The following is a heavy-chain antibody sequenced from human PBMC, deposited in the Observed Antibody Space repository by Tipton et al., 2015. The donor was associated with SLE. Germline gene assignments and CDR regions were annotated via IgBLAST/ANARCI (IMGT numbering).Heavy chain of an antibody. V-gene: IGHV4-34*01. CDR1: GGSFSGYY. D-gene: IGHD4-17*01. Sequence: TLSLTCAVYGGSFSGYYWSWIRQPPGKGLEWIGEINHSGSTNYNPSLKSRVTVSVDTSKNQFSLKLSSVTAADTAVYYCARGLGGDSPFDYWGQGTLVTVSS. J-gene: IGHJ4*02. CDR2: INHSGST. CDR3: ARGLGGDSPFDY.